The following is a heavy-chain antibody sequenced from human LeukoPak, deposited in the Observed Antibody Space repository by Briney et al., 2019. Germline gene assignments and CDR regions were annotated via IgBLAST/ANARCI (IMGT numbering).Heavy chain of an antibody. CDR3: ARKCSTSWYADY. D-gene: IGHD6-13*01. CDR2: IWYDGTNK. CDR1: GFTFSSHG. Sequence: TGGSLRLSCAPSGFTFSSHGMHWVRQAPGEGLEWVAVIWYDGTNKYYADPVKGRFTISRDNTKNTLYLQMNSLRAEDTAVYYCARKCSTSWYADYWGQGTLVTVSS. V-gene: IGHV3-33*01. J-gene: IGHJ4*02.